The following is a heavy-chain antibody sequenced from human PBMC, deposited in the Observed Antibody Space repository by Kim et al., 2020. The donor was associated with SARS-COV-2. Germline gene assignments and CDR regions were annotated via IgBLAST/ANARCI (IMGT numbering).Heavy chain of an antibody. D-gene: IGHD3-9*01. J-gene: IGHJ4*02. CDR1: GGSISSSSYY. V-gene: IGHV4-39*01. CDR2: IYYSGST. CDR3: ARLSPGYPYYFDY. Sequence: SETLSLTCTVSGGSISSSSYYWGWIRQPPGKGLEWIGSIYYSGSTYYNPSLKSRVTISVDTSKNQFSLKLSSVTAADTAVYYCARLSPGYPYYFDYWGQG.